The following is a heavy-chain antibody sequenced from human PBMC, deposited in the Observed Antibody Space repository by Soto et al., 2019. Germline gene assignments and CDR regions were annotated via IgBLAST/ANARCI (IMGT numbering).Heavy chain of an antibody. CDR2: IYYSGST. CDR1: GGSISSSSYY. V-gene: IGHV4-39*01. CDR3: ARARYGSGRQYYYYYYMDV. Sequence: SETLSLTCTVSGGSISSSSYYWGWIRQPPGKGLEWIGSIYYSGSTYYNPSLKSRVTISVDTSKNQFSLKLSSVTAADTAVYYCARARYGSGRQYYYYYYMDVWGKGTTVTVSS. J-gene: IGHJ6*03. D-gene: IGHD3-10*01.